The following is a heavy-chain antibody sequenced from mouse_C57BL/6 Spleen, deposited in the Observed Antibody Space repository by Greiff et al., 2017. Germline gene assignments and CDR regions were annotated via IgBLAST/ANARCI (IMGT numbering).Heavy chain of an antibody. CDR2: FCPGSGSI. V-gene: IGHV1-62-2*01. CDR3: ARHGAIYYGNYGWFAY. D-gene: IGHD2-1*01. Sequence: VQVVESGAELVKPGASVKLSCKASGYTFTEYTINWVQQRSGQGLEWIGWFCPGSGSITYNEQFKDKATLNAYKASSTVYMELRILTSEDSAVYFCARHGAIYYGNYGWFAYWGQGTLVTVSA. CDR1: GYTFTEYT. J-gene: IGHJ3*01.